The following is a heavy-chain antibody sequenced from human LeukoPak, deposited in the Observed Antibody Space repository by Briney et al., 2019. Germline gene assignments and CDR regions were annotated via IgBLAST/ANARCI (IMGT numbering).Heavy chain of an antibody. CDR3: ARLDCSGGSCYSDYWFDP. Sequence: SETLSLTCTVSGGSISSYYWSWIRQPPGKGLEWIGYIYYSGSTNYNPSLKSRVTISVDTSKNQFSLKLSSVTAADTAVYYCARLDCSGGSCYSDYWFDPWGQGTLVTVSS. D-gene: IGHD2-15*01. CDR2: IYYSGST. J-gene: IGHJ5*02. V-gene: IGHV4-59*01. CDR1: GGSISSYY.